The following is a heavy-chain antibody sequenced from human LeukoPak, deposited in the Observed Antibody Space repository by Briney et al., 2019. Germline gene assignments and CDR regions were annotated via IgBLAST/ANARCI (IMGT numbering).Heavy chain of an antibody. CDR1: GYTFTSYY. J-gene: IGHJ4*02. V-gene: IGHV1-46*01. Sequence: ASVKVSCKASGYTFTSYYMHWVRQAPGQGLEWMGIINPSGGSTSYAQKFQGRVTMTRDTSTSTVYMELSSLRSEDTAVYYCARENHYYDSSGYYSLFDYWGQGTLVTVSS. CDR2: INPSGGST. CDR3: ARENHYYDSSGYYSLFDY. D-gene: IGHD3-22*01.